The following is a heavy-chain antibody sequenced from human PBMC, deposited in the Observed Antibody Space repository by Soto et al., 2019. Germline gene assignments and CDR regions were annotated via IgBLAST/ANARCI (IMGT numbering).Heavy chain of an antibody. Sequence: PSETLSLTCTVSGGSISSYYWSWIRQPPGKGLEWIGYIYYSESTNYNPSLKSRVTISVDTSKNQFSLRLSSVTAADTAVYYCARGGPRTYGWFDHWGQGTLVTVSS. V-gene: IGHV4-59*01. CDR1: GGSISSYY. D-gene: IGHD3-10*01. CDR2: IYYSEST. CDR3: ARGGPRTYGWFDH. J-gene: IGHJ5*02.